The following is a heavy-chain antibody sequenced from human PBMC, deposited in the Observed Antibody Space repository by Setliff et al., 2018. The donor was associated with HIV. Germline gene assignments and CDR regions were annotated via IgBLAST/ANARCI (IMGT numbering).Heavy chain of an antibody. Sequence: PSETLSLTCTVSGGSISTSYWNWIRQPPGKGLEWIAYIYISGTTNYNPSLKSRVTISLDTSRNQFSLKLRSVTAADTAVYYCARETYYYDNPQYYYYYMDVWGKGTTVTVSS. CDR2: IYISGTT. CDR1: GGSISTSY. J-gene: IGHJ6*03. V-gene: IGHV4-4*09. CDR3: ARETYYYDNPQYYYYYMDV. D-gene: IGHD3-22*01.